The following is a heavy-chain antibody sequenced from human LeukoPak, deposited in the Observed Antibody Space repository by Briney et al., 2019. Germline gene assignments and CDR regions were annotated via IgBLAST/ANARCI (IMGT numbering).Heavy chain of an antibody. Sequence: GGSLRLSCTASGFTFSSYAMSWVRQAPGKGLEWVSTISNSNGNTYYADSVKGRFTISRDNAKNSLYLQMNSLRAEDTAVYYCAELGITMIGGVWGKGTTVTISS. CDR1: GFTFSSYA. V-gene: IGHV3-21*01. J-gene: IGHJ6*04. D-gene: IGHD3-10*02. CDR2: ISNSNGNT. CDR3: AELGITMIGGV.